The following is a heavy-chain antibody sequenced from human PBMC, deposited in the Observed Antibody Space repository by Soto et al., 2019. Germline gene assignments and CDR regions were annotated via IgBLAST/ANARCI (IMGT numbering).Heavy chain of an antibody. D-gene: IGHD3-3*01. J-gene: IGHJ6*02. V-gene: IGHV4-4*07. CDR3: ARDKFGATIFLSGMDV. CDR2: IYTSGST. CDR1: GGSISSYY. Sequence: PSETLSLTCTVSGGSISSYYWSWIRQPAGKGLEWIGRIYTSGSTNYNPSLKSRVTMSVDTSKNQFSLKLSSVTAADTAVYYCARDKFGATIFLSGMDVWGQGTTVTVSS.